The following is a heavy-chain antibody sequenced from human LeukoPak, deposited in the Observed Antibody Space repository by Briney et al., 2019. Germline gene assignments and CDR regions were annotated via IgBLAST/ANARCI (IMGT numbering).Heavy chain of an antibody. D-gene: IGHD1-26*01. Sequence: KSSETLSLTCTVSGGSISSYYWSWIRQPPGKGLEWIGYIYYSGSTNYNPSLKGRVTMSIDTSKTQFSLKLSSVTAADTAMYYCARDPVGATPFDYWGQGTLVTVSS. V-gene: IGHV4-59*01. CDR3: ARDPVGATPFDY. J-gene: IGHJ4*02. CDR2: IYYSGST. CDR1: GGSISSYY.